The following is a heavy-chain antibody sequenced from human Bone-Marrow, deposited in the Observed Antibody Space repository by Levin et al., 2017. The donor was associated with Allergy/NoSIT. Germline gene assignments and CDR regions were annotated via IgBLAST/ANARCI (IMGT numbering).Heavy chain of an antibody. D-gene: IGHD2-8*01. V-gene: IGHV3-23*01. CDR2: ISGSGRST. J-gene: IGHJ4*02. CDR1: GLTFSTFG. CDR3: AKAYGQGFDY. Sequence: GESLKISCAASGLTFSTFGMSWVRQAPGKGLEWVSDISGSGRSTNYADSVKGRFIISRDNSNSMVYLQMNSVRAEDTAVYFCAKAYGQGFDYWGQGILVTVSS.